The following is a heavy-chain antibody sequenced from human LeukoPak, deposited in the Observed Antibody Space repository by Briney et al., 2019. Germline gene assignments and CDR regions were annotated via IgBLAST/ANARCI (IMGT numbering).Heavy chain of an antibody. CDR1: GYTFTSYD. V-gene: IGHV1-2*02. CDR3: TRDYSGTYYGGQDY. Sequence: ASVKVSCKASGYTFTSYDINWVRQATGQGLEWMGWINPNSGGTNYAQKFQGRVTMTRDTSISTAYMELSRLTSDDTAVYYCTRDYSGTYYGGQDYWGQGTLVTVSS. D-gene: IGHD1-26*01. CDR2: INPNSGGT. J-gene: IGHJ4*02.